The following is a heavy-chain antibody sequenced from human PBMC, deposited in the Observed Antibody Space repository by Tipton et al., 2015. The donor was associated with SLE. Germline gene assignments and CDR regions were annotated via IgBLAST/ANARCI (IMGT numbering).Heavy chain of an antibody. CDR3: AGRHKYSSSSGDGMDV. Sequence: SLRLSCVASGFTFSGNAMAWVRQAPGKGLEWVAAFAGGDDRTDYADSVRGRFTISRDNSKNTLYLQMNSLRAEDTAVYYCAGRHKYSSSSGDGMDVWGQGTTVTVSS. CDR1: GFTFSGNA. J-gene: IGHJ6*02. CDR2: FAGGDDRT. D-gene: IGHD6-6*01. V-gene: IGHV3-23*01.